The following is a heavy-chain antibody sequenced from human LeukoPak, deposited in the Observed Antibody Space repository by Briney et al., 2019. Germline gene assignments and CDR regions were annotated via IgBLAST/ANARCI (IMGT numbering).Heavy chain of an antibody. Sequence: PSETLSLTCAVYGGSFSGYYWSWIRQPPGKGLEWIGEINHSGSTNYNPSLKSRVAISVDTSKNQFSLKLSSVTAADTAVYYCARSYGDYGSDYYYGMDVWGQGTTVTVSS. J-gene: IGHJ6*02. D-gene: IGHD4-17*01. CDR3: ARSYGDYGSDYYYGMDV. V-gene: IGHV4-34*01. CDR2: INHSGST. CDR1: GGSFSGYY.